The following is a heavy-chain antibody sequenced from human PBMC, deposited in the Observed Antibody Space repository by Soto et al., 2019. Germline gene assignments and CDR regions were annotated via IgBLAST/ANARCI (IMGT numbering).Heavy chain of an antibody. V-gene: IGHV3-15*07. CDR2: LRSKTDGGAT. CDR1: GFTFGDTP. D-gene: IGHD1-1*01. CDR3: VAGRNTRGAQQFDY. Sequence: EVQLVQSGGDLVKPGGSLRLSCAASGFTFGDTPMNWVRQAPGKGLEWVGRLRSKTDGGATDFAAAVRGRFTISRDASTNTLSLQMDSLKTEDTAVYYCVAGRNTRGAQQFDYWGQGTLVTVSS. J-gene: IGHJ4*01.